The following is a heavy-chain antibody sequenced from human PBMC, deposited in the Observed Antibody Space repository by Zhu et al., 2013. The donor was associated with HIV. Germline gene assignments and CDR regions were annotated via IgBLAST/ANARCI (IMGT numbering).Heavy chain of an antibody. CDR1: GYTFTSYD. CDR3: ARGLDTAMAGRIFFDY. V-gene: IGHV1-8*03. CDR2: MNPNSGNT. D-gene: IGHD5-18*01. Sequence: LVQSGAEVKKPGASVKVSCKASGYTFTSYDITWVRQATGQGLEWMGWMNPNSGNTGYAQKFQGRVTITADKSTSTAYMELSSLRSEDTAVYYCARGLDTAMAGRIFFDYWGQGTLVTVSS. J-gene: IGHJ4*02.